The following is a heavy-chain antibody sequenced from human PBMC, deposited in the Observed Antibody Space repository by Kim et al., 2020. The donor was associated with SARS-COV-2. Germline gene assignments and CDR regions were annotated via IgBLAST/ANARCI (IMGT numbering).Heavy chain of an antibody. J-gene: IGHJ3*02. CDR2: INPDSGGT. CDR3: ATSRSGATAGDDAFDI. Sequence: ASVKVSCKASGYTFTGYYMHWVRQAPGQGLEWMGWINPDSGGTNYAQKFQGWVTMTRDTSITTTYLELSRLTSDDTAVYYCATSRSGATAGDDAFDIWGQ. D-gene: IGHD1-26*01. CDR1: GYTFTGYY. V-gene: IGHV1-2*04.